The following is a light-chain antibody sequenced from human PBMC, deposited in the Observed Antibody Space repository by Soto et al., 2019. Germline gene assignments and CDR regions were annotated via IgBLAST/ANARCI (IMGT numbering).Light chain of an antibody. Sequence: VMMAQSPRSLPVTLGQPASISCSSSQSLVYSDGDTYLSWFQQRPGQSPRRLLSQVSNRDSGVPDRFSGSGSGTDFTLKISSVEADDVAVYYCMQNTHWPITFGQGTRLEIK. CDR2: QVS. CDR1: QSLVYSDGDTY. J-gene: IGKJ5*01. CDR3: MQNTHWPIT. V-gene: IGKV2-30*01.